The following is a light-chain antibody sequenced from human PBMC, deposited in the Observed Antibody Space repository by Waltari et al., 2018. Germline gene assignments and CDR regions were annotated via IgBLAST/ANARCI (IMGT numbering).Light chain of an antibody. CDR3: SSYTSSSTWV. J-gene: IGLJ3*02. CDR2: DVS. CDR1: SSDVGGYNY. Sequence: LTQPASVSGSPGQSITISCTGTSSDVGGYNYVSWYQQHPGKAPKLMIYDVSQRPSGVSNRFSGSKSGNTASLTISGLQAEDEADYYCSSYTSSSTWVFGGGTKLTVL. V-gene: IGLV2-14*01.